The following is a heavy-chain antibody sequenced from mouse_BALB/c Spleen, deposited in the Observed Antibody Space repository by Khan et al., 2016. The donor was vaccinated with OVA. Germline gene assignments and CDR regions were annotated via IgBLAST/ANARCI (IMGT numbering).Heavy chain of an antibody. D-gene: IGHD2-10*01. V-gene: IGHV2-6-1*01. Sequence: QVQLKESGPGLAAPSQSLSITCTISGFSLTTYGVHWVRQPPGKGLEWLVVIWSDGTTNYNSALKSRLTITKDNLQMQVFLKMNSLQTDDTAIYFCARQPYYHYNIMDYWGQGTSVTVSS. CDR2: IWSDGTT. CDR3: ARQPYYHYNIMDY. J-gene: IGHJ4*01. CDR1: GFSLTTYG.